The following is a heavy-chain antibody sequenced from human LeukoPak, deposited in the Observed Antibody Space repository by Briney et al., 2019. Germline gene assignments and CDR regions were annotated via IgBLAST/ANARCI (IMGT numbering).Heavy chain of an antibody. CDR3: ARDLNFWSSYSTRGFDY. CDR1: GFTFSSYS. Sequence: KPGGSLRLSCAASGFTFSSYSMTWVRQAPGKGLEWVSSITGSSTYIDYADSVKGRFTISRDNAENSLYLQMNSLRAEDTAVYYCARDLNFWSSYSTRGFDYWGQGTLVTVSS. CDR2: ITGSSTYI. D-gene: IGHD3-3*01. V-gene: IGHV3-21*01. J-gene: IGHJ4*02.